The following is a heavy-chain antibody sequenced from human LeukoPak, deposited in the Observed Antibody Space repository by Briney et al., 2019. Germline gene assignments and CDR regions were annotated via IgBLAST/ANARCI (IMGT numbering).Heavy chain of an antibody. D-gene: IGHD3-22*01. CDR3: AKHLYVSSGYYFEY. CDR1: GFTFSSSA. J-gene: IGHJ4*02. Sequence: PGESLRLSCAASGFTFSSSAMSWVRQAPGKGLEWVSAITGSGGNTYYADSVKGRFTISRDNSKNTLYLQMDSLRAEDTAVFYCAKHLYVSSGYYFEYWGQGAPVTVSS. V-gene: IGHV3-23*01. CDR2: ITGSGGNT.